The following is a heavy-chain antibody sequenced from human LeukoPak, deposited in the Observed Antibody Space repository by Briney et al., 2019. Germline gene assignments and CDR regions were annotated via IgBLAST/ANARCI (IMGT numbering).Heavy chain of an antibody. J-gene: IGHJ3*02. CDR1: GFTFTTYT. Sequence: GGSLRLSCAASGFTFTTYTMHWVRQAPEKGLEWVSSISSGSSYIYYADSVEGRFTISRDNAKNSLYLQMNSLRAEDTAVYYCARDRSRRYYYDSSGPEAFDIWGQGTMVTVSS. D-gene: IGHD3-22*01. CDR2: ISSGSSYI. CDR3: ARDRSRRYYYDSSGPEAFDI. V-gene: IGHV3-21*04.